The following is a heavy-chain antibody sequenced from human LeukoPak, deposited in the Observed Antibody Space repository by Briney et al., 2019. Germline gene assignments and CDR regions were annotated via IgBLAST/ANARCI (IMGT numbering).Heavy chain of an antibody. CDR3: ARVMITFGGTPETFDY. D-gene: IGHD3-16*01. Sequence: SETLSLTCTVSGGSISSGGYYWSWIRQHPGKALEWIGYIYYSGSTYYNPSLKSRVTISVDTSKNQFSLKLSSVTAADTAVYYCARVMITFGGTPETFDYWGQGTLVTVSS. V-gene: IGHV4-31*03. J-gene: IGHJ4*02. CDR1: GGSISSGGYY. CDR2: IYYSGST.